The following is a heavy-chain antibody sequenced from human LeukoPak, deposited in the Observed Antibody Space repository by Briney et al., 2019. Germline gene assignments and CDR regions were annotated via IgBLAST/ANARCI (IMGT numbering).Heavy chain of an antibody. CDR3: AKTEDCSGGSCYGGYFDY. J-gene: IGHJ4*02. Sequence: GRSLRLSCAASGFSFDDYAMHWVRQAPGKGLEWVSGISWNSGTIGYADSVKGRFTISRDNSKNTLYLQMNSLRAEDTAVYYCAKTEDCSGGSCYGGYFDYWGQGTLVTVSS. V-gene: IGHV3-9*01. CDR1: GFSFDDYA. D-gene: IGHD2-15*01. CDR2: ISWNSGTI.